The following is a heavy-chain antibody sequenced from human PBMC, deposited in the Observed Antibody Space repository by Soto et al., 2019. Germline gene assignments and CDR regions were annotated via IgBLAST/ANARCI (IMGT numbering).Heavy chain of an antibody. J-gene: IGHJ5*02. CDR3: EHSLGGFDRLTGYYSRAGWFDP. CDR2: IYWDDDK. D-gene: IGHD3-9*01. V-gene: IGHV2-5*02. CDR1: GFSLSTSGVG. Sequence: QITLKESGPTLVKPTQTLTLTCTFSGFSLSTSGVGVGWIRQPPGKALEWLALIYWDDDKRYSPSLNSRLTLTLDTPNNLVVVTMTNMASVDTATYYCEHSLGGFDRLTGYYSRAGWFDPWGQGTLVTVSS.